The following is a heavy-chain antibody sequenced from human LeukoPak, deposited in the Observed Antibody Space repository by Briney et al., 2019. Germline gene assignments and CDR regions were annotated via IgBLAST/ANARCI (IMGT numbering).Heavy chain of an antibody. V-gene: IGHV4-39*01. Sequence: SETLSLTCTVSGGSISSRSFYWGWIRQPPGKGLEWIGSIYYSGSTYYNPSLKSRVTISVDTSKNQFSLKLSSVTAADTAVYYCARHVAPYCSGGSCYQNWFDPWGQGTLVTVSS. D-gene: IGHD2-15*01. CDR3: ARHVAPYCSGGSCYQNWFDP. J-gene: IGHJ5*02. CDR2: IYYSGST. CDR1: GGSISSRSFY.